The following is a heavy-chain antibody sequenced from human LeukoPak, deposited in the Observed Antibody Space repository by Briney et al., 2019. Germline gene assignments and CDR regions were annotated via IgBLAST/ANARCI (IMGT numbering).Heavy chain of an antibody. D-gene: IGHD3-9*01. CDR1: GFTFDDYG. CDR2: ISDSGGST. CDR3: AKVSESNYDILTGYYTPYYFDY. Sequence: GGSLRLSCAASGFTFDDYGMSWVRQAPGKGLEWVSGISDSGGSTFYADSVKGRFTISRDNSKNILYLQMNSLRADDTAVYYCAKVSESNYDILTGYYTPYYFDYWGQGTLVTVSS. V-gene: IGHV3-23*01. J-gene: IGHJ4*02.